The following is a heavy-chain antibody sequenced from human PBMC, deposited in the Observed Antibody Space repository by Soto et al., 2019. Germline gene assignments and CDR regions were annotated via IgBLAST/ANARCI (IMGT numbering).Heavy chain of an antibody. CDR1: GGTFSSYA. D-gene: IGHD3-10*01. V-gene: IGHV1-69*12. Sequence: QVQLVQSGAEVKKPGSSVKVSCKASGGTFSSYAISGVRQAPGQGLEWMGGIIPIFGTANYAQKFQGRVTITADESTRTAYMELSSLRSEDTAVYYCASTYYYGSGSYYNWFDPWGQGTLVTVSS. CDR3: ASTYYYGSGSYYNWFDP. J-gene: IGHJ5*02. CDR2: IIPIFGTA.